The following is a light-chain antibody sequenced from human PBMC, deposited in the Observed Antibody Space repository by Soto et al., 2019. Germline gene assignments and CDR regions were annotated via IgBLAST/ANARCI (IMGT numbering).Light chain of an antibody. CDR3: QSYDSSLSDHYV. J-gene: IGLJ1*01. Sequence: QSVLTQPPSVSGAPGQRVTISCTGSSSNIGATYDVQWYQQLPGTAPKLLIYGNSNRPSGVPDRFSGSKSGTSASLAITGLQADDEADYYCQSYDSSLSDHYVFGTGTKRTVL. V-gene: IGLV1-40*01. CDR1: SSNIGATYD. CDR2: GNS.